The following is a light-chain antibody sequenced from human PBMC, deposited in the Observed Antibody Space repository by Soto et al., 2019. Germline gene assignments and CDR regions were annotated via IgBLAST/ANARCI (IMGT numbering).Light chain of an antibody. CDR3: QQYNDYPWT. CDR1: QSISSW. J-gene: IGKJ1*01. V-gene: IGKV1-5*03. CDR2: KAS. Sequence: DIQMTQSPSTLSASVGDRVIITGRASQSISSWLAWYQQKPGKAPKLLIYKASSLESGVPSRFSGSGSGTEFTLTISSLQPDDFATYYCQQYNDYPWTFGQGTKVEIK.